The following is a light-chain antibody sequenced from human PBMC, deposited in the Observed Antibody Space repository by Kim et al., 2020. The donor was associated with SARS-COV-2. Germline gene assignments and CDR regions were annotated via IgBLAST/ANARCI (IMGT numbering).Light chain of an antibody. Sequence: ELTQPPSASGTPGQRVTISCSGSSSNIGTNYVYWYQQLPGTAPKLLIYTNNQRPSGVPDRFSGFKSGTSASLAISGLRSEDEADYYCAAWYDSLSGEVFGGGTQLTVL. J-gene: IGLJ3*02. CDR1: SSNIGTNY. V-gene: IGLV1-47*02. CDR2: TNN. CDR3: AAWYDSLSGEV.